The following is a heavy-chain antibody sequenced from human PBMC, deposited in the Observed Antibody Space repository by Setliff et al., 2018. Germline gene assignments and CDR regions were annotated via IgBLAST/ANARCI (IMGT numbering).Heavy chain of an antibody. D-gene: IGHD1-26*01. Sequence: PSETLSLTCAVYGGSFSGYYWSWIRQPPGGGLEWIGEINHSGSTNYNPSLKSRVTISVDTSKNQFSLKLTSVTAADTAVYYCARVPPKDSGSFYWDAFDIWGQGTMVTVSS. CDR1: GGSFSGYY. CDR3: ARVPPKDSGSFYWDAFDI. J-gene: IGHJ3*02. CDR2: INHSGST. V-gene: IGHV4-34*01.